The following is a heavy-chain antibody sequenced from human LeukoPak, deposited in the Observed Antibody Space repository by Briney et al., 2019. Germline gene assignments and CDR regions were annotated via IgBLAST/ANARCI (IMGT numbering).Heavy chain of an antibody. CDR3: ARSSVSGTYSGGY. Sequence: SETLSLTCTVSGGSISSYYWSWLRQPPGEGLEGVGYMYYSWTTNSNPSLTRRVTISADTSKNQLSLTLTSVTAADTAVYYCARSSVSGTYSGGYWGQGTLVTVSS. CDR2: MYYSWTT. J-gene: IGHJ4*02. CDR1: GGSISSYY. D-gene: IGHD3-10*01. V-gene: IGHV4-59*08.